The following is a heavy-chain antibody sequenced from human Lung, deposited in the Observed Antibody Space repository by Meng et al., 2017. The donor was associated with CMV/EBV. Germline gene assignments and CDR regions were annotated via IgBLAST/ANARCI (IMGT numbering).Heavy chain of an antibody. J-gene: IGHJ4*02. CDR2: ISYDGSNK. Sequence: GESLKISCAASGFTFSNYAMHWVRQAPGKGLEWVAVISYDGSNKYFADSVKGRFTISRDNSKNTLYLQMNSLRAEDTAVYYCAWGVGTPGYWGQGTLVTVSS. V-gene: IGHV3-30*04. CDR3: AWGVGTPGY. D-gene: IGHD4-23*01. CDR1: GFTFSNYA.